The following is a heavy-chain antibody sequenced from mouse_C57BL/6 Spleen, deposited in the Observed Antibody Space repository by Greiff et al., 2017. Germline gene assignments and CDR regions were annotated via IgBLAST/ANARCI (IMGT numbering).Heavy chain of an antibody. CDR1: GFSLTSYG. J-gene: IGHJ2*01. D-gene: IGHD1-1*01. CDR3: ANDYDGSSLDY. Sequence: VMLVESGPGLVAPSQSLSITCTVSGFSLTSYGVSWVRQPPGKGLEWLGVIWGDGSTNYHSALIARLSISKDNSKSQVYVKLNSLQTDDTATYYCANDYDGSSLDYWGQGTTLTVSS. CDR2: IWGDGST. V-gene: IGHV2-3*01.